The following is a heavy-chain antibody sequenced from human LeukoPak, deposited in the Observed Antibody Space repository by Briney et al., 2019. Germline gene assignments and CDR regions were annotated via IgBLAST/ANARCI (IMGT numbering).Heavy chain of an antibody. D-gene: IGHD6-19*01. CDR3: VRDTGSGWDFDY. J-gene: IGHJ4*02. V-gene: IGHV3-43*02. CDR2: VKGDGVTT. Sequence: GGSLRLSCAASGXTFNAYAIHWVRQAPGKGQEWVSLVKGDGVTTDYANSVKGRFTVSRDNSKNSLYLQMSNLRTEDTALYYCVRDTGSGWDFDYWGQGTLVTVSS. CDR1: GXTFNAYA.